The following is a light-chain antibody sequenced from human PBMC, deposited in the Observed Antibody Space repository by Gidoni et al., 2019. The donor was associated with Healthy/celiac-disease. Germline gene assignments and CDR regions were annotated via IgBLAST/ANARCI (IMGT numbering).Light chain of an antibody. Sequence: QMTQSPSSLSASVGDRVTLTGRASQSISSYLNWYQQKPGKAPKLLIYAASSLQSGVPSRFSGSGSGTDFTLTISSLQPEDFATYYCQQSYSTPYTFGQGTKLEIK. CDR2: AAS. CDR1: QSISSY. J-gene: IGKJ2*01. V-gene: IGKV1-39*01. CDR3: QQSYSTPYT.